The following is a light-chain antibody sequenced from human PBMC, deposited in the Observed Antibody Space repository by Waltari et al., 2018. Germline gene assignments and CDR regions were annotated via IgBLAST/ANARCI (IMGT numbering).Light chain of an antibody. V-gene: IGLV2-14*03. Sequence: QSALTQPASVSGSPGESLTISSTGTSSDAGGHNHVTWYQHHPVKAPKLMIHDVNKRPSGVSNRFSGYKSGNTASLTISGLQAEDEADYYCNSFTDSVTWVFGGGTKLTVL. CDR3: NSFTDSVTWV. J-gene: IGLJ3*02. CDR2: DVN. CDR1: SSDAGGHNH.